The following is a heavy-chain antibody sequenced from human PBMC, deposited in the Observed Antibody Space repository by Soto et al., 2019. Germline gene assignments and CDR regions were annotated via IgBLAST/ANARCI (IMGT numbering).Heavy chain of an antibody. CDR3: ARGSRAAPKSFDY. CDR1: GYTFTGYY. J-gene: IGHJ4*02. CDR2: INPNSGGT. D-gene: IGHD6-13*01. V-gene: IGHV1-2*02. Sequence: GESLKISCKASGYTFTGYYMHWVRQAPGQGLEWMGWINPNSGGTNYAQKFQGRVTMTRDTSISTAYMELSRLRSDDTAVYYCARGSRAAPKSFDYWGQGTLVTVSS.